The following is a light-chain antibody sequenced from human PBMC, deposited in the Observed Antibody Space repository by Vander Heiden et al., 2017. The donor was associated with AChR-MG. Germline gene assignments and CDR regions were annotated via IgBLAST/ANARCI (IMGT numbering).Light chain of an antibody. CDR3: NSRDSSGNHVV. Sequence: SSELTQDPAVSAALGQAVRITSQGDSLRSYYASWYQQKPGQAPVLVIYGKNNRPSGIPDRFSGSSSGNTASLTITGAQAEDEADYYCNSRDSSGNHVVFGGGTKLTVL. J-gene: IGLJ2*01. V-gene: IGLV3-19*01. CDR1: SLRSYY. CDR2: GKN.